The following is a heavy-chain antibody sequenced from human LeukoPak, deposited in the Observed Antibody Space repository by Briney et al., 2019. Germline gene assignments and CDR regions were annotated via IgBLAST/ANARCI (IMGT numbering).Heavy chain of an antibody. D-gene: IGHD2-2*01. V-gene: IGHV4-38-2*02. CDR2: TFHSGST. Sequence: PSETLSLTCSVSGYSISSGYYWGWIRQPPGKGLEWIGSTFHSGSTYYNPSLKSRVTISVDTSKYQFSLKLTSVTAADTAVYYCARDRKYCTSTTCHSSMDVWGKGTTVTVSS. CDR3: ARDRKYCTSTTCHSSMDV. J-gene: IGHJ6*03. CDR1: GYSISSGYY.